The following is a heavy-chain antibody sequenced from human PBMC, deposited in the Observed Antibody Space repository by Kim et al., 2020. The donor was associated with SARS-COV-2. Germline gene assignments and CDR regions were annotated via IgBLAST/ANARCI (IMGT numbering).Heavy chain of an antibody. J-gene: IGHJ4*02. V-gene: IGHV3-30-3*01. CDR1: GFTFSSYA. CDR2: ISYDGSNK. D-gene: IGHD3-10*01. CDR3: ARGDLWFGELLESGNFDY. Sequence: GGSLRLSCAASGFTFSSYAMHWVRQAPGKGLEWVAVISYDGSNKYYADSVKGRFTISRDNSKNTLYLQMNSLRAEDTAVYYCARGDLWFGELLESGNFDYWGQGTLVTVSS.